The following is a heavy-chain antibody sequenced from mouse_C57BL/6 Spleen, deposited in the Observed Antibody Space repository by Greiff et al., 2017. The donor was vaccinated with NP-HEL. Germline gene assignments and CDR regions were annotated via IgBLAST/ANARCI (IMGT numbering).Heavy chain of an antibody. Sequence: EVQGVESGGGLVKPRGSLKLSCAASGFTFSDYGMHWVRQAPEKGLEWVAYISSGSSTIYYADTVKGRFTISRDNAKNTLFLQMTSLRSEDTAMYYCARPHYGSSWFAYWGQGTLVTVSA. CDR2: ISSGSSTI. D-gene: IGHD1-1*01. J-gene: IGHJ3*01. CDR3: ARPHYGSSWFAY. CDR1: GFTFSDYG. V-gene: IGHV5-17*01.